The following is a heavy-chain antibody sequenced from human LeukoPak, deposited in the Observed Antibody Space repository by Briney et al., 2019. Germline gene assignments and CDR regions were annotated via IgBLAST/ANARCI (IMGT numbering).Heavy chain of an antibody. CDR1: GDSVSSNKAA. V-gene: IGHV6-1*01. J-gene: IGHJ5*02. Sequence: SQTLPLTCAISGDSVSSNKAAWNWIRHSPWRGLEWLGRTYYRSKWYNEYGVSVQSRITVNPDTSKNQFSLQLNSVTPEDTAVYYCARGAPASAGRSFDPWGHGTLVTVSS. CDR2: TYYRSKWYN. CDR3: ARGAPASAGRSFDP. D-gene: IGHD6-13*01.